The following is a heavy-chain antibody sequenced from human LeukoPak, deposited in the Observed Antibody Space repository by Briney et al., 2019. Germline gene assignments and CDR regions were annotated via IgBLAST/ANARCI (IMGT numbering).Heavy chain of an antibody. D-gene: IGHD2-2*01. V-gene: IGHV1-2*02. CDR3: ARAGRVVVVPAAMWNY. CDR2: INPNSGGT. CDR1: GYTFTGYY. Sequence: GASVKVSCKASGYTFTGYYMHWVRQAPGQGLEWMGWINPNSGGTNYAHKFQGRVTMTRDTSISTAYMELSRLRSDDTAVYYCARAGRVVVVPAAMWNYWGQGTLVTVSS. J-gene: IGHJ4*02.